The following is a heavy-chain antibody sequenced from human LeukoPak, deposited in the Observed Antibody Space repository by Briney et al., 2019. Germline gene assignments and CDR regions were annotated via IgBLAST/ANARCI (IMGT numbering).Heavy chain of an antibody. CDR2: INHSGST. J-gene: IGHJ4*02. CDR1: GGSFSGYY. V-gene: IGHV4-34*01. Sequence: SETLSLTCAVYGGSFSGYYWSWIRQPPGKGVEWIGEINHSGSTNYNPSLKSRVTISVDTSKNQFSLKLSSVTAADTAVYYCARGLTTLGPVDYWGQGTLVTVSS. D-gene: IGHD7-27*01. CDR3: ARGLTTLGPVDY.